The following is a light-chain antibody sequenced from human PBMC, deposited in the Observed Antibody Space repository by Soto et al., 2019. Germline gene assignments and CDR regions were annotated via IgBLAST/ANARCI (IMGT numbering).Light chain of an antibody. J-gene: IGKJ2*01. V-gene: IGKV1-39*01. Sequence: DIQMTQSPSSLSASVGDRVTITCPASQSISSYLNWYQQKPGKAPKLLIYAASSLQCGVPSRYSGSGSGTDFTLTISSLQPEDFATYYCQQSYSTPYTFGQGTKLEIK. CDR1: QSISSY. CDR2: AAS. CDR3: QQSYSTPYT.